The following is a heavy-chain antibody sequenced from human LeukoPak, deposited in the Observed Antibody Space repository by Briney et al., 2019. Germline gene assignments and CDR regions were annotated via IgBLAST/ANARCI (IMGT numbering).Heavy chain of an antibody. CDR3: AGLVGRYSSGLYYYYFDY. CDR1: GDSINSLDL. J-gene: IGHJ4*02. CDR2: TYLSGTT. V-gene: IGHV4-4*02. D-gene: IGHD3-22*01. Sequence: SETLSLTCTVSGDSINSLDLWSWVRQPPGKGLEWIGETYLSGTTHSNPSVKSRVTISIDKSKSQFFLNLSSVTAADTAVYYCAGLVGRYSSGLYYYYFDYWGQGTLVTVSS.